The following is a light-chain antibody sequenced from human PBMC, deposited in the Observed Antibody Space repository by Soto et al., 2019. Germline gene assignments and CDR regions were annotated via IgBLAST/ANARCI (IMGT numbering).Light chain of an antibody. J-gene: IGKJ4*01. V-gene: IGKV3-11*01. CDR1: QAVGKF. Sequence: VLTQSPDTLSLSPGERATLSCRASQAVGKFLVWYHQKPGLSPSLVIYEASKRATDIPDRFSGSGSGTAFTLTISRLEPEDVGFYYCQQRNSWPLTFGGGTKVELK. CDR3: QQRNSWPLT. CDR2: EAS.